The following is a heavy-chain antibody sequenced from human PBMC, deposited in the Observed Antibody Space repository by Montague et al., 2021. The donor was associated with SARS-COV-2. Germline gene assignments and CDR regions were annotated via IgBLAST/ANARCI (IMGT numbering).Heavy chain of an antibody. Sequence: PALVKPTQTLTLTCSFSGFSLTTPGVSVGWIRQPPGRALEWLALIDWDDDKPYSPSLKSRLTITKDTSKNQVVLTMTNMDPVDTATYYCAHSYGDYLFDYWGQGTLVTVSS. V-gene: IGHV2-5*02. CDR3: AHSYGDYLFDY. CDR2: IDWDDDK. J-gene: IGHJ4*02. CDR1: GFSLTTPGVS. D-gene: IGHD4-17*01.